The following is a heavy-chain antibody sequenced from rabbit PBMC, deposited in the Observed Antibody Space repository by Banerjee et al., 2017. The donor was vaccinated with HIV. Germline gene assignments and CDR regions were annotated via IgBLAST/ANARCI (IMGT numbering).Heavy chain of an antibody. J-gene: IGHJ4*01. Sequence: QEQLVESGGGLVQPEGSLKLSCKASGFDFSSHGVSWVRQAPGKGLEWIACINTSTGNTVYASWAKGRFTISKTSSTTVTLQMTSLTAADTASYCCARDLAGVIGWKCSLWGPVTLVTV. D-gene: IGHD4-1*01. CDR1: GFDFSSHG. CDR2: INTSTGNT. CDR3: ARDLAGVIGWKCSL. V-gene: IGHV1S45*01.